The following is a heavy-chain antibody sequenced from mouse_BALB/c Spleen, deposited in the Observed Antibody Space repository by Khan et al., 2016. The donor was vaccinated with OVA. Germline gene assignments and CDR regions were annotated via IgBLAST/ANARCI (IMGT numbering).Heavy chain of an antibody. Sequence: EVQLVESGPGLVKPSQSLSLTCTVTGYSITSEYTWNWIRQFPGSKLEWMGFISYSGNTRYNPSLKSRISITRDTSKNQFFLRLNSVTSEDTATYYCARKDYYDYDPFPYGGQGTLVTVSA. CDR2: ISYSGNT. CDR3: ARKDYYDYDPFPY. D-gene: IGHD2-4*01. J-gene: IGHJ3*01. CDR1: GYSITSEYT. V-gene: IGHV3-2*02.